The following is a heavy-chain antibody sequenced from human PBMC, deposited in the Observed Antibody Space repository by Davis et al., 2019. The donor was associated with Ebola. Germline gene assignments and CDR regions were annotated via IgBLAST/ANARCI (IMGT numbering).Heavy chain of an antibody. D-gene: IGHD1-26*01. V-gene: IGHV3-21*01. CDR2: ISSSSTYI. J-gene: IGHJ4*02. Sequence: GESLKISCAASGFTFNDYMMNWVRQAPGKGLEWVSSISSSSTYIYYADSVKGRFTISRDNAKNSLYLQMNSLRSDDTAVYYCAREVGAADYWGQGTLVAVSS. CDR1: GFTFNDYM. CDR3: AREVGAADY.